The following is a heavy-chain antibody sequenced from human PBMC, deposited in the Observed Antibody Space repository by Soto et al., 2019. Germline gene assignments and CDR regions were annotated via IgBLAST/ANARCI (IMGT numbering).Heavy chain of an antibody. J-gene: IGHJ6*02. D-gene: IGHD1-26*01. CDR2: ISYDGSRK. V-gene: IGHV3-30-3*01. Sequence: QVHLVESGGGVVQPGSSLRLSCAASEFTFRIFAMHWLRQSPGKGLEWVAVISYDGSRKADSVKGRFTVSRDNSWNTLYLQMNSLRAEDTAIYYCARGDREDIEEVVGVRPGGYRMDVWGQGTTVTVSS. CDR1: EFTFRIFA. CDR3: ARGDREDIEEVVGVRPGGYRMDV.